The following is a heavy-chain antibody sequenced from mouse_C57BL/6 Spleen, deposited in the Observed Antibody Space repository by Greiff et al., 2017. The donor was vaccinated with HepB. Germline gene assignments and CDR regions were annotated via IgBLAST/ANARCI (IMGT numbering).Heavy chain of an antibody. Sequence: VQLKESGAELVKPGASVKLSCTASGFNFKDYYMHWVKQRTEQGLEWIGRIDPEDGETKYAPKFQGKATITADTSSNTAYLQLSSLTSEDTAVYYCARSYDDSSPWFADWGKGTLVTVSA. V-gene: IGHV14-2*01. J-gene: IGHJ3*01. CDR3: ARSYDDSSPWFAD. CDR2: IDPEDGET. D-gene: IGHD1-1*01. CDR1: GFNFKDYY.